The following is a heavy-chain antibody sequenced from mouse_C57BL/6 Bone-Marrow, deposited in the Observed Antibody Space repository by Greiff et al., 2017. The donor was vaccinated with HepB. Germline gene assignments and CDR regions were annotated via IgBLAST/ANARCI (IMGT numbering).Heavy chain of an antibody. CDR3: VPHFTTVVATRYFDV. D-gene: IGHD1-1*01. V-gene: IGHV1-5*01. CDR1: GYTFTSYW. Sequence: VQLKESGTVLARPGASVKMSCKTSGYTFTSYWMHWVKQRPGQGLEWIGAIYPGNSDTSYNQKFKGKAKLTAVTSASTAYMELSSLTNEDSAVYYCVPHFTTVVATRYFDVWGTGTTVTVSS. CDR2: IYPGNSDT. J-gene: IGHJ1*03.